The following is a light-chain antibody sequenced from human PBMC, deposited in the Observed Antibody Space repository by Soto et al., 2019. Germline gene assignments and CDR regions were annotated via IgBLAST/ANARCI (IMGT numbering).Light chain of an antibody. V-gene: IGKV3-15*01. J-gene: IGKJ1*01. CDR1: QSISSK. Sequence: EIVMTQSPATLSVSPGERATLSCRASQSISSKLAWYQQKPGQAPRLLIYGASTRATGIPARFSGSGSGTEFTLTISSLQYEDFAVYYCQQYNNWLTWTFGQGTKVEIK. CDR3: QQYNNWLTWT. CDR2: GAS.